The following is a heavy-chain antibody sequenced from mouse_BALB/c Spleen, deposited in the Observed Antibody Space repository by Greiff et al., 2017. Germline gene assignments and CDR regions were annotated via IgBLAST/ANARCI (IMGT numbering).Heavy chain of an antibody. J-gene: IGHJ3*01. CDR3: ARGDYYGSSYGAY. CDR2: IYPGDGDT. D-gene: IGHD1-1*01. V-gene: IGHV1-80*01. CDR1: GYAFSSYW. Sequence: QVQLKESGAELVRPGSSVKISCKASGYAFSSYWMNWVKQRPGQGLEWIGQIYPGDGDTNYNGKFKGKATLTADKSSSTAYTQLSSLTSEDSAVYFCARGDYYGSSYGAYWGQGTLVTVSA.